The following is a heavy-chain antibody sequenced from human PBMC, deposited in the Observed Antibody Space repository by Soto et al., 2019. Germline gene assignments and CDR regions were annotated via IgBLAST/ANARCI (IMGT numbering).Heavy chain of an antibody. Sequence: QVQLMESGGGVVQPGRSLRLSCAASGFTFSSYGMHWVRQAPGKGLEWVAVISYDGSNKYYADSVKGRFTISRDNSKNTLYLQMNSLRAEDTAVYYCAKDPRDSSGYWVYWGQGTLVTVSS. CDR1: GFTFSSYG. CDR2: ISYDGSNK. V-gene: IGHV3-30*18. CDR3: AKDPRDSSGYWVY. D-gene: IGHD3-22*01. J-gene: IGHJ4*02.